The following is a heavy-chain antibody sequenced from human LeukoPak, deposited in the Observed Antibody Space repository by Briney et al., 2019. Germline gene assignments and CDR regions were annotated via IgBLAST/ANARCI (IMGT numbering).Heavy chain of an antibody. CDR1: GDSVSNNRAA. CDR3: ARALEPFHYYYGMDV. V-gene: IGHV6-1*01. CDR2: TYYTSKWNH. J-gene: IGHJ6*02. Sequence: PSQTLSLTCAISGDSVSNNRAAWNWVRQSPSRGLEWLGRTYYTSKWNHDYAVSVKSRVSISPDTSRNQFSLQLNSVTPEDTAVYYCARALEPFHYYYGMDVWGQGTTVTVSS. D-gene: IGHD1-1*01.